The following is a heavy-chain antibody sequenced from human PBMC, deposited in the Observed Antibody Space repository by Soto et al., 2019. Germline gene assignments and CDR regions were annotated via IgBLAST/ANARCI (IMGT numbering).Heavy chain of an antibody. V-gene: IGHV1-69*06. J-gene: IGHJ4*02. Sequence: SVKVSWKASGGTFGSYAISWVRQAPGQGLEWMGGIIPIFGTANYAQKFQGRVTITADKSTSTAYMELSSLRSEDTAVYYCARDRRAGSGWFDYWGQGTLVTVSS. CDR3: ARDRRAGSGWFDY. CDR2: IIPIFGTA. CDR1: GGTFGSYA. D-gene: IGHD6-19*01.